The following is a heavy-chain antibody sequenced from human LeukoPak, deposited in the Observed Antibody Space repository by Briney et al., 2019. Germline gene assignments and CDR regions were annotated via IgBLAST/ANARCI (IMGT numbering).Heavy chain of an antibody. D-gene: IGHD5-12*01. V-gene: IGHV3-11*04. Sequence: PGGSLRLSCAASGFTFSDYYMSWIRQAPGKGLEWVSYISGSGSTTYYADSVKGRFTISRDNAKNSLYLQMNSLRAEDTALYYCARDWEVATDTARRAFDIWGQGTMVTVSS. CDR2: ISGSGSTT. CDR1: GFTFSDYY. CDR3: ARDWEVATDTARRAFDI. J-gene: IGHJ3*02.